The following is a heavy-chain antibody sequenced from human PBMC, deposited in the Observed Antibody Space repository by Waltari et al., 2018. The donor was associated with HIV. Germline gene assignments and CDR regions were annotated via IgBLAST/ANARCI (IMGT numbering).Heavy chain of an antibody. J-gene: IGHJ4*02. CDR2: IYYIGST. CDR3: ARGGLRFPEDY. V-gene: IGHV4-59*01. CDR1: GGSISSYY. D-gene: IGHD3-3*01. Sequence: QVQLQESGPGLVKPSETLSLICTVSGGSISSYYWSWIRQAPGKGLEWIGYIYYIGSTNYNPSLKSRVTITVDTSKNQFSLKLNSMTAADTAVYYCARGGLRFPEDYWGQGTLVTVSS.